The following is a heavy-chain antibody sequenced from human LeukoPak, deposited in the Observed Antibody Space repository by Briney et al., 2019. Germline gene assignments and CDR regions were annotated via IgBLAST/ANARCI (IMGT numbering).Heavy chain of an antibody. V-gene: IGHV4-34*01. Sequence: SETLSLTCGLFGRSIIGYNSNWIRQSPGKGLEWIGEINHSGSANYNPSFKSRVTISLDTSKNQFSLELRSVTAADTAVYYCARDPTTVVSVPYYFDDWGQGTLVTVPS. D-gene: IGHD4-11*01. CDR2: INHSGSA. J-gene: IGHJ4*02. CDR1: GRSIIGYN. CDR3: ARDPTTVVSVPYYFDD.